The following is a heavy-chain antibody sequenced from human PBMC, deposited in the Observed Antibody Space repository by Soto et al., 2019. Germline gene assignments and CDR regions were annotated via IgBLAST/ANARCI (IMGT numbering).Heavy chain of an antibody. CDR1: DDSINSDKYY. CDR2: IYYSGST. D-gene: IGHD3-10*01. J-gene: IGHJ4*02. CDR3: ARGRPRFGELFI. V-gene: IGHV4-61*01. Sequence: SETLSLTCSVSDDSINSDKYYWGWIRQPPGKGLEWIGYIYYSGSTNYNPSLKSRVTISVDTSKNQFSLKLSSVTAADTAVYYCARGRPRFGELFIWGQGTLVTVSS.